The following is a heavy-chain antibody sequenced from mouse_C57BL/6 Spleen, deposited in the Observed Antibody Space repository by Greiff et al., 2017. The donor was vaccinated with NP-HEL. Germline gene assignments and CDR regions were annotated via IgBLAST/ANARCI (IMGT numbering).Heavy chain of an antibody. V-gene: IGHV6-3*01. CDR2: IRLKSDNYAT. Sequence: EVKLMESGGGLVQPGGSMKLSCVASGFTFSNYWMNWVRQSPEKGLEWVAQIRLKSDNYATHYAESVKGRFTISRDDSKSSVYLQMNNLRAEDTGIYYCTTVYYSNYGFAYWGQGTLVTVSA. J-gene: IGHJ3*01. CDR1: GFTFSNYW. D-gene: IGHD2-5*01. CDR3: TTVYYSNYGFAY.